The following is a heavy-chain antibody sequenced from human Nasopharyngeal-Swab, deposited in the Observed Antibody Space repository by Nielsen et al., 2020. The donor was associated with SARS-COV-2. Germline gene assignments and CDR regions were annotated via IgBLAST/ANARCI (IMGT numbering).Heavy chain of an antibody. Sequence: GESLKISCAASGFTFSNFAISWVRQAPGKGLEWVSAISGSGGSTYYADSVKGRFTISRDNSKNTLYLQMNSLRAEDTAVYYCATSYYYDSSGPMGVLDYWGQGTLVTVSS. CDR3: ATSYYYDSSGPMGVLDY. J-gene: IGHJ4*02. D-gene: IGHD3-22*01. V-gene: IGHV3-23*01. CDR1: GFTFSNFA. CDR2: ISGSGGST.